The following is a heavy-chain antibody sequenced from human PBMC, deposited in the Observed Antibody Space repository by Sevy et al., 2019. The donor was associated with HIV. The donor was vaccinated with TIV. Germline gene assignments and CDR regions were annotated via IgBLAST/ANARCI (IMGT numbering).Heavy chain of an antibody. D-gene: IGHD1-26*01. J-gene: IGHJ5*02. CDR1: GGSISSGSYS. CDR3: ASSYSGSYYDWFDP. CDR2: IYHGGST. Sequence: SETLSLTCAVSGGSISSGSYSWSWIRQPPGKGLEWIGYIYHGGSTYYIPSLKSRVTMSLDRSKIQFSLKMTSMTAADTAVYFCASSYSGSYYDWFDPWGQGILVTVSS. V-gene: IGHV4-30-2*01.